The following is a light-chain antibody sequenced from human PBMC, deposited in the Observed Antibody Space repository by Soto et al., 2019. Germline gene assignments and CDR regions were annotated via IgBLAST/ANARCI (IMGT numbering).Light chain of an antibody. CDR3: QQYIRYSLYT. CDR1: QTISSS. Sequence: DIQMTQFPSTLSASIGDRVTITCRASQTISSSLAWYQQKPGKAPKLLIYKASNLETGVPSRFSGSGSGTEFAPTISSLQPDDFATYYCQQYIRYSLYTFGQGTRLEIK. CDR2: KAS. J-gene: IGKJ2*01. V-gene: IGKV1-5*03.